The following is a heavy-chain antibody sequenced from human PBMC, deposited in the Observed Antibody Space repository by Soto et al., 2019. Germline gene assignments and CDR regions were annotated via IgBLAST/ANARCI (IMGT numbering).Heavy chain of an antibody. CDR1: GGSFRGYY. CDR2: INHSGSS. J-gene: IGHJ6*02. CDR3: ARGEITLLGGMDV. Sequence: QVQLQQSGAGLLKPSETLSLNCTVSGGSFRGYYWGWVRQPPGKGLEWIGEINHSGSSNYHPSLKRRVTISVATSKNQFSLTVNSLTPADTAVYYCARGEITLLGGMDVWGQGTTVTVSS. V-gene: IGHV4-34*02. D-gene: IGHD3-10*01.